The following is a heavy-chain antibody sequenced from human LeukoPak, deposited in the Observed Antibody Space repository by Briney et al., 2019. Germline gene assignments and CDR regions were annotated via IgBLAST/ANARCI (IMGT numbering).Heavy chain of an antibody. D-gene: IGHD4-17*01. Sequence: SETLSLTCSVSDYSISDGYYWGWLRQPPGKGLEWIGSIHHIGSTYYNPSLKSRVTISLDTSKNQLSLKVNSVTAADTAVYYCARRTVTSMGGMDAFDIWGQGTMVTVSS. J-gene: IGHJ3*02. CDR3: ARRTVTSMGGMDAFDI. V-gene: IGHV4-38-2*02. CDR1: DYSISDGYY. CDR2: IHHIGST.